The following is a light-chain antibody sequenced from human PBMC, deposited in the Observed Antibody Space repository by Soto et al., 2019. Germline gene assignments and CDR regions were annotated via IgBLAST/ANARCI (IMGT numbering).Light chain of an antibody. CDR2: VAS. CDR3: QQYGSSPFP. CDR1: QSVNNNY. J-gene: IGKJ3*01. V-gene: IGKV3-20*01. Sequence: EIVLTQSPGTLALSPGERATLSCRASQSVNNNYLTWYQQKRGQAPRLLIHVASSRATGIPDRFSGSGSGTDFTLTISRLEPEDFAVYYCQQYGSSPFPFGPGTKVGIK.